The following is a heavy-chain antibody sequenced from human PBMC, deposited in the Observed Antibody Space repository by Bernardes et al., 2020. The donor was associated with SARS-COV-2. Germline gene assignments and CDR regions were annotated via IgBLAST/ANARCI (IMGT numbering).Heavy chain of an antibody. Sequence: GGSLRLSCVASGFTFSRNVMSWVRQAPGQGLELVSGISANSDSRYYADSVKGRFTISRDNSKHTLYLQMNSLRVEDTAVYYCARDLPGDYYYDSGAYADWGQGTLITVSS. V-gene: IGHV3-23*01. CDR3: ARDLPGDYYYDSGAYAD. D-gene: IGHD3-22*01. J-gene: IGHJ4*02. CDR1: GFTFSRNV. CDR2: ISANSDSR.